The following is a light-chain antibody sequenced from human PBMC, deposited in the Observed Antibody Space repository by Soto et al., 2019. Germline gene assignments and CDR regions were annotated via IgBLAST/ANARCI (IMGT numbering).Light chain of an antibody. V-gene: IGKV1-5*01. J-gene: IGKJ4*01. CDR3: QQYNTYPLT. CDR2: DAS. Sequence: DIQMTQSPSTLSASVGDRVTITCRASQSISTWLAWYQQKPGKAPNLLIYDASSLESGVPSRFSGSGSGTEFTLTISSLQPDDFATYYCQQYNTYPLTFGGGTTGDIK. CDR1: QSISTW.